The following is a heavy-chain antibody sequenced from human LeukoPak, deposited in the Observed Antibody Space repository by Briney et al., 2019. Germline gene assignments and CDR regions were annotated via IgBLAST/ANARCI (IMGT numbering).Heavy chain of an antibody. CDR2: INPSGGST. CDR3: ARQSITIFGVVILFDY. Sequence: GASVKVSCKASGYTFTSYYMHWVRQAPGQGLEWMGIINPSGGSTSCAQKFQGRATMTRDTSTSTVYMELSSLRSEDTAVYYCARQSITIFGVVILFDYWGQGTLVTVSS. D-gene: IGHD3-3*01. CDR1: GYTFTSYY. V-gene: IGHV1-46*01. J-gene: IGHJ4*02.